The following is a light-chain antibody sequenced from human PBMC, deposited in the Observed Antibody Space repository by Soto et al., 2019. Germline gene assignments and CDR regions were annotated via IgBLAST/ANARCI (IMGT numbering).Light chain of an antibody. CDR1: QSVSSTY. V-gene: IGKV3-20*01. Sequence: EIVLTQSPGTLSLSPGERATLSCRASQSVSSTYIAGYQQNPGRAPRLLIYGASSRATGIPDRFSGSGSGTDFTLTISRLEPEQLAVYFCQQYGRSPPFTFGQGTKVDMK. J-gene: IGKJ2*01. CDR3: QQYGRSPPFT. CDR2: GAS.